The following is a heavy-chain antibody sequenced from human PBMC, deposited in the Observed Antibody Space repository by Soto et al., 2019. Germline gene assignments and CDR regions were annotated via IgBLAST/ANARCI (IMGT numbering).Heavy chain of an antibody. CDR2: ISGSGGST. D-gene: IGHD6-19*01. Sequence: GGSLRLSCAASGFTFSSYAMSWVRQAPGKGLEWVSAISGSGGSTYYADSVKGRFTISRDNSKNTLYLQMNSLRAEDTAVYYCAGEPGIAVAGDDDFDYWGQGTLVTVSS. CDR3: AGEPGIAVAGDDDFDY. J-gene: IGHJ4*02. CDR1: GFTFSSYA. V-gene: IGHV3-23*01.